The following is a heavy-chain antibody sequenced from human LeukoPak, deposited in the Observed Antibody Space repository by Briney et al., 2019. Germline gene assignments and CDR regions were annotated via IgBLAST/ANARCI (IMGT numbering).Heavy chain of an antibody. CDR3: ALLTGDPLDY. CDR2: INSDGSSI. Sequence: WGSLRLSCAASGFVFSNNWMYWVRQAPGRGLVWVSRINSDGSSIAYADSVKGRFTISRDNSKNTLYLQMNSLRAEDTAVYYCALLTGDPLDYWGQGTLVTVSS. CDR1: GFVFSNNW. V-gene: IGHV3-74*01. D-gene: IGHD7-27*01. J-gene: IGHJ4*02.